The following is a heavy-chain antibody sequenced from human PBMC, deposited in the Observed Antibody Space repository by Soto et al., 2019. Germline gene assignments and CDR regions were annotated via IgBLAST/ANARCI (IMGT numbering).Heavy chain of an antibody. CDR1: GYTFTSYG. V-gene: IGHV1-18*01. CDR2: ISAYNGNT. J-gene: IGHJ5*02. Sequence: QVQLVQSGAEVKKPGASVKVSCKASGYTFTSYGISWVRQAPEQGLEWMGWISAYNGNTNYAQKLQARVTMTTDTSTSTAYMELRSPRSDDTAVYYCARDRHRDYGDLTPFGPWGQGTLVTVSS. D-gene: IGHD4-17*01. CDR3: ARDRHRDYGDLTPFGP.